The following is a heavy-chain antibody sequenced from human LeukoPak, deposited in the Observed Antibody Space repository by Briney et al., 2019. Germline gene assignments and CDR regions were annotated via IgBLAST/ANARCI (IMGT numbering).Heavy chain of an antibody. CDR3: ARHSEVLLWFGELLQ. D-gene: IGHD3-10*01. CDR2: IYYSGST. Sequence: SETLSLTCTVSGGSISSYYWGWIRQPPGKGLEWIGSIYYSGSTYYNPSLKSRVTISVDTSKNQFSLKLSSVTAADTAVYYCARHSEVLLWFGELLQWGQGTLVTVSS. V-gene: IGHV4-39*01. J-gene: IGHJ4*02. CDR1: GGSISSYY.